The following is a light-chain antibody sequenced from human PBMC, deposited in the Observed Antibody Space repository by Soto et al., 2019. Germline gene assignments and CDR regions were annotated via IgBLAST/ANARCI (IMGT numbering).Light chain of an antibody. CDR2: LGS. J-gene: IGKJ1*01. CDR3: QQYYSTPTWT. Sequence: DIVMTQSPLSLPVTPGEPASISCRSSQSLLHSNGYNYLDWYLQKPGQSPQLLIYLGSNRASGVPDRFSGSGSGTDFTLTISSLQAEDAAVYYCQQYYSTPTWTFGQGTKVDIK. CDR1: QSLLHSNGYNY. V-gene: IGKV2-28*01.